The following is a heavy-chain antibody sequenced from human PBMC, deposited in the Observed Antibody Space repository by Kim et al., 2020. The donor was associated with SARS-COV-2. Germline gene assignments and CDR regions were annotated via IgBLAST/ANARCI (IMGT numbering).Heavy chain of an antibody. CDR2: ISYDGSNK. J-gene: IGHJ3*02. Sequence: GGSLRLSCAASGFTFSSYAMHWVRQAPGKGLEWVAVISYDGSNKYYADSVKGRFTISRDNSKNTLYLQMNSLRAEDTAVYYCAREYYDSSGYYYDAFDIWGQGTMVTVSS. V-gene: IGHV3-30-3*01. CDR1: GFTFSSYA. CDR3: AREYYDSSGYYYDAFDI. D-gene: IGHD3-22*01.